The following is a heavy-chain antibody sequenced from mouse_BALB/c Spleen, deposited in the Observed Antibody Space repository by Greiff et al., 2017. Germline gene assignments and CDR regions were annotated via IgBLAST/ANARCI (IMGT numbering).Heavy chain of an antibody. CDR3: ARGATVVAPFDY. CDR1: GFSLTSYG. D-gene: IGHD1-1*01. CDR2: IWSGGST. J-gene: IGHJ2*01. Sequence: VKLVESGPGLVQPSQSLSITCTVSGFSLTSYGVHWVRQSPGKGLEWLGVIWSGGSTDYNAAFISRLSISKDNSKSQVFFKMNSLQANDTAIYYCARGATVVAPFDYWGQGTTLTVSS. V-gene: IGHV2-2*02.